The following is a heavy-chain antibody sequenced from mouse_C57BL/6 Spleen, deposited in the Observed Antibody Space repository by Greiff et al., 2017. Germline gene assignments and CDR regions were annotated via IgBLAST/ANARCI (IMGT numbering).Heavy chain of an antibody. CDR1: GFTFSNYW. Sequence: EVQLQESGGGLVQPGGSMKLSCVASGFTFSNYWMNWVRQSPEKGLEWVAQIRLKSDNYATHYAESVKGRFTISRDDSKSSVYLQMNNLRAEDTGIYYCTGGLPLYWYFDVWGTGTTVTVSS. J-gene: IGHJ1*03. CDR3: TGGLPLYWYFDV. D-gene: IGHD2-2*01. CDR2: IRLKSDNYAT. V-gene: IGHV6-3*01.